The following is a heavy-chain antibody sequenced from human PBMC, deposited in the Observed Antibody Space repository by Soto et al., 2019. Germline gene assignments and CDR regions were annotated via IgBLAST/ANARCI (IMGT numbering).Heavy chain of an antibody. Sequence: SGPTLVNPTQTLTLTCTFSGFSLSTSGMCVSWIRQPPGKALEWLARIDWDDDKYYSTSLKTRLTISKDTSKNQVVLTMTNMDPVDTATYYCARITRAGTTEYSYYYGMDVWGQGTTVTVSS. CDR2: IDWDDDK. CDR1: GFSLSTSGMC. D-gene: IGHD1-7*01. CDR3: ARITRAGTTEYSYYYGMDV. J-gene: IGHJ6*02. V-gene: IGHV2-70*11.